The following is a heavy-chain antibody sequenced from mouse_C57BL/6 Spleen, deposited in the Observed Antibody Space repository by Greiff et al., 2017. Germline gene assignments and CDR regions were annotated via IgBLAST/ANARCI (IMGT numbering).Heavy chain of an antibody. CDR2: IDPSDSYT. CDR3: ARRGETGTNFDY. J-gene: IGHJ2*01. Sequence: VQLQQSGAELVMPGASVKLSCKASGYTFTSYWMHWVKQRPGQGLEWIGEIDPSDSYTNYNQKFKGKSTLTVDKSSSTAYMQLSSLTSEDSAVYYCARRGETGTNFDYWGQGTTLTVSS. V-gene: IGHV1-69*01. CDR1: GYTFTSYW. D-gene: IGHD4-1*01.